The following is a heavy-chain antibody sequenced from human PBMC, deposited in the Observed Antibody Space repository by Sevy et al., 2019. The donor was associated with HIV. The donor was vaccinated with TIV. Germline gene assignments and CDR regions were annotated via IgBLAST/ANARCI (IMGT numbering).Heavy chain of an antibody. CDR1: GFTFSRYA. J-gene: IGHJ4*02. Sequence: GGSLRLSCVASGFTFSRYAMHWVRQAPGKGLEWVALISNDGSDKYYADSVNGRFTISRDNSKNTLYLQMNSLRDEDTAVYYCARDHSLLWFGELLSEGGYFDYWGQGTLVTVSS. V-gene: IGHV3-30-3*01. CDR2: ISNDGSDK. D-gene: IGHD3-10*01. CDR3: ARDHSLLWFGELLSEGGYFDY.